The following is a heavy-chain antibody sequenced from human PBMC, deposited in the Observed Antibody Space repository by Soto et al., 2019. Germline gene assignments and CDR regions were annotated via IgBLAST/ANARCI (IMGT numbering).Heavy chain of an antibody. CDR3: AEHNRQLAEGFDH. J-gene: IGHJ4*02. Sequence: QVQLQQWGAGLLKPSETLSLTCAVYGGSFSGYYWSWIRQPPGKGLEWIGEINHSGSTNYNPSLKSRVTMVVDTSRNQLSRKLCSVTAAGTAVYYWAEHNRQLAEGFDHGGQGTLVIVSS. V-gene: IGHV4-34*01. CDR2: INHSGST. D-gene: IGHD6-6*01. CDR1: GGSFSGYY.